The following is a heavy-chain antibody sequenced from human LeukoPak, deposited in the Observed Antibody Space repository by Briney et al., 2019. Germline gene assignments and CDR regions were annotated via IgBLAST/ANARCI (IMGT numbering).Heavy chain of an antibody. J-gene: IGHJ6*02. CDR1: GFTFSSHA. D-gene: IGHD3-3*01. CDR2: ITGSGAST. V-gene: IGHV3-23*01. CDR3: AKDGGGSLEWLPPMDV. Sequence: GGSLRLSCAASGFTFSSHAMGWVRQAPGKGLEWVSSITGSGASTYYGDFVKGRFTISRDNSKNTLYLQMNRLRAEDTAVYYCAKDGGGSLEWLPPMDVWGQGTTVTVSS.